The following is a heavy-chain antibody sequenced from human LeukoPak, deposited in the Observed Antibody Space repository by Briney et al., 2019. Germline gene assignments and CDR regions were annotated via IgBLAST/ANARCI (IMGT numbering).Heavy chain of an antibody. Sequence: GGSLRLSCAASGFTFSSYWMSWVRQAPGKGLEWVANIKQDGSEKYYVDSVKGRFTISRDNAKNSLYLQMISLRAEDTAVYYCARDLASSGYVLDYWGQGTLVTVSS. CDR3: ARDLASSGYVLDY. CDR2: IKQDGSEK. CDR1: GFTFSSYW. D-gene: IGHD3-22*01. V-gene: IGHV3-7*01. J-gene: IGHJ4*02.